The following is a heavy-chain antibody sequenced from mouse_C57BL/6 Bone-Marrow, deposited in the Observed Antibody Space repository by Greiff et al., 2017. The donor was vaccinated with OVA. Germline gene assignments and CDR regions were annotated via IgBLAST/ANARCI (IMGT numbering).Heavy chain of an antibody. Sequence: EVQLQESGPELVKPGASVKIPCKASGYTFTDYNMDWVKQSHGKSLEWIGDINPNNGGTIYNQKFKGKATWTVDKSSSTAYMELRSLTSEDTAVYYCARYGYDVDWYFDVWGTGTTVTVSS. J-gene: IGHJ1*03. V-gene: IGHV1-18*01. CDR3: ARYGYDVDWYFDV. D-gene: IGHD2-2*01. CDR2: INPNNGGT. CDR1: GYTFTDYN.